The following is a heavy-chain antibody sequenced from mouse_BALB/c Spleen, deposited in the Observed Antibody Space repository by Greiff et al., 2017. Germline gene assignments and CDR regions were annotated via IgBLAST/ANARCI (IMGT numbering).Heavy chain of an antibody. CDR2: IWAGGST. Sequence: VHLVESGPGLVAPSQSLSITCTVSGFSLTSYGVHWVRQPPGKGLEWLGVIWAGGSTNYNSALMSRLSISKDNSKSQVFLKMNSLQTDDTAMYYCARRGYAEGFAYWGQGTLVTVSA. V-gene: IGHV2-9*02. CDR1: GFSLTSYG. J-gene: IGHJ3*01. CDR3: ARRGYAEGFAY. D-gene: IGHD3-1*01.